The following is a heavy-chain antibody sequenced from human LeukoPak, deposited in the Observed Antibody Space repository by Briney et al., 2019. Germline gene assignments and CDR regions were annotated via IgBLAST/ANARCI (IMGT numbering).Heavy chain of an antibody. J-gene: IGHJ3*02. V-gene: IGHV4-59*08. CDR1: GGSMRGSY. Sequence: SETLSLTCTVSGGSMRGSYWSWIRQPPGRGLEWVGYVYDTGSTNSYPSLKSRVTISIDTSKNQFSLKLRSVTAADTAIYDCARKSTMGPIPWAFDIWGQGARVTVSS. CDR2: VYDTGST. CDR3: ARKSTMGPIPWAFDI. D-gene: IGHD5/OR15-5a*01.